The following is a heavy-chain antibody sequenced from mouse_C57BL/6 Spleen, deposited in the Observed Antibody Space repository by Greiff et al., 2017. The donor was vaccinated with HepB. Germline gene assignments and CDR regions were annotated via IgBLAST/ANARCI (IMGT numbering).Heavy chain of an antibody. CDR2: IDPETGGT. J-gene: IGHJ4*01. V-gene: IGHV1-15*01. CDR3: TRPACYYAMDY. CDR1: GYTFTDYE. Sequence: VQLQQSGAELVRPGASVTLSCKASGYTFTDYEMHWVKQTPVHGLEWIGAIDPETGGTAYNQKFKGKAILTADKSSSTAYMELRSLTSGDSAVYYCTRPACYYAMDYWGQGTSVTVSA.